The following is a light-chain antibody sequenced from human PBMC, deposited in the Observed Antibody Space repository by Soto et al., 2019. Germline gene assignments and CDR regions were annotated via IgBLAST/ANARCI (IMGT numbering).Light chain of an antibody. V-gene: IGKV3-20*01. CDR2: GAS. Sequence: EIVLTQSPGTLSLSPGERATLSCRASQSLSSTYLAWYQQKVGQSPRLLIYGASSSATGIPDRFSGSGSGTDFTLTISRLEPEDFAVYYCQQSGTSPPYTFGPGTKLDIK. J-gene: IGKJ2*01. CDR1: QSLSSTY. CDR3: QQSGTSPPYT.